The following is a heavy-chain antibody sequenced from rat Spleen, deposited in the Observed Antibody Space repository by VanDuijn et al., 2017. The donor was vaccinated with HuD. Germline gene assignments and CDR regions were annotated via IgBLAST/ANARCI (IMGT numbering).Heavy chain of an antibody. CDR3: AGAGYLRDWYFDF. Sequence: EVRLVESDGGLVQPGGSLKLSCAASGFAFSDFFMAWVRQAPAKGLEWVATISSDGSTTYYRDSVKGRFTISRDNAKRTLFLQMDSLRSDDTATYDCAGAGYLRDWYFDFWGPGTMVTVSP. D-gene: IGHD2-2*01. J-gene: IGHJ1*01. CDR2: ISSDGSTT. CDR1: GFAFSDFF. V-gene: IGHV5-29*01.